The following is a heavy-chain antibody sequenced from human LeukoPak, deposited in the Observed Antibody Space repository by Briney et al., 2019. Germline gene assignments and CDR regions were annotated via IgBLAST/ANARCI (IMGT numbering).Heavy chain of an antibody. J-gene: IGHJ4*02. CDR2: IYYSGST. D-gene: IGHD6-6*01. CDR3: AAGASSIAALDY. Sequence: SETLSLTCTVSGGSISSSSYYWGWIRQPPGKGLEWIGYIYYSGSTNYNPSLKSRVTISVDTSKNQFSLKLSSVTAADTAVYYCAAGASSIAALDYWGQGTLVTVSS. CDR1: GGSISSSSYY. V-gene: IGHV4-61*05.